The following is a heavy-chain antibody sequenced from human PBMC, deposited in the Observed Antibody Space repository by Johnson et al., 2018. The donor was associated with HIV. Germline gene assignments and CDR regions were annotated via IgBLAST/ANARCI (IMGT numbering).Heavy chain of an antibody. CDR1: GFTFSDYY. CDR3: AKDQWSSSWTNDAFDI. J-gene: IGHJ3*02. CDR2: ISSSGSTI. V-gene: IGHV3-11*04. D-gene: IGHD6-13*01. Sequence: QVQLVESGGGLVKPGGSLRLSCAASGFTFSDYYMSWIRQAPGTGLEWVSYISSSGSTIYYADSVKGRFTISRDNAKNSLYLQMNILRAEDTAVYYCAKDQWSSSWTNDAFDIWGQGTMVTVSS.